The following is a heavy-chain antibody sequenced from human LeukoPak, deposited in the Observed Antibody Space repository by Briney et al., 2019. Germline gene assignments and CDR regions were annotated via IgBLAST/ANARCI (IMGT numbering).Heavy chain of an antibody. D-gene: IGHD3-10*01. V-gene: IGHV4-59*01. CDR1: GGSISSYY. CDR2: IYYSGST. Sequence: SETLSLTCTVSGGSISSYYWSWIRQPPGKGLEWIGYIYYSGSTNYNPSLKSRVTISVDTSKNQFSLKLSSVTAADTAVYYCARVVTMVRGVIRWVWFDPWGQGTLVTVSS. J-gene: IGHJ5*02. CDR3: ARVVTMVRGVIRWVWFDP.